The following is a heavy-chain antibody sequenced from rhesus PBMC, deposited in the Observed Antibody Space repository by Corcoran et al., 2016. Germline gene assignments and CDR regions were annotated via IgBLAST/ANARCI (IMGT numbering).Heavy chain of an antibody. CDR1: GYTFTDYY. J-gene: IGHJ5-1*01. CDR2: VEPEDGEA. CDR3: ATADPYNRCDV. Sequence: EVQLVQSGAEGKKPGASVQISCKASGYTFTDYYLHWVRQAPGKGLEWVGLVEPEDGEAIPARKFQDRVTIPADTTTDTAYMELSSLRSEDTAVYYCATADPYNRCDVWGAGVLVTVSS. V-gene: IGHV1-111*02.